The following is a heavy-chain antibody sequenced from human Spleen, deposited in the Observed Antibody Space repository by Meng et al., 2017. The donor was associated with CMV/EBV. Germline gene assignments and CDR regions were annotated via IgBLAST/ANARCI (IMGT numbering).Heavy chain of an antibody. D-gene: IGHD5-18*01. V-gene: IGHV5-51*01. CDR2: IYPGDSDT. Sequence: GESLKISCKESGSSFTTYWIAWVRQTPGKGLEWMGMIYPGDSDTRYSPSFRGQVTISVDRSVNTAYLFWTSLKTSDTGIYYCADLDTGSPTWGPGTLVTVSS. CDR1: GSSFTTYW. CDR3: ADLDTGSPT. J-gene: IGHJ1*01.